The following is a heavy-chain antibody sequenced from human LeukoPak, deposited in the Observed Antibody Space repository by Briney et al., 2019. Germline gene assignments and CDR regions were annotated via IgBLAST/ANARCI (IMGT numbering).Heavy chain of an antibody. J-gene: IGHJ4*02. V-gene: IGHV3-74*01. CDR1: GFTFSSYW. Sequence: GGSLRLSCAASGFTFSSYWMSWVRQAPGKGLVWVSRIDSDGSTTNLADSVKGRFTISRDNSKNTLYLQMNSLRAEDTAVYHCVAIVSARPRWGQGTLVTVSS. D-gene: IGHD6-6*01. CDR2: IDSDGSTT. CDR3: VAIVSARPR.